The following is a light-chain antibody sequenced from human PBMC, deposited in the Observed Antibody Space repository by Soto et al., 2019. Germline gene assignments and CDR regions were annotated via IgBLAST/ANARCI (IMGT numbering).Light chain of an antibody. CDR2: EVS. J-gene: IGLJ1*01. CDR3: SSYTITSALYV. CDR1: SSDVGGYNY. V-gene: IGLV2-14*01. Sequence: QSVLTQPASVSGSAGQSIAISCTGTSSDVGGYNYVSWYQQHPGKAPKLLLSEVSKRPSGVSDRFSGSKSGNTASLTISGLQTQDEADYYCSSYTITSALYVFGPGTKVTVL.